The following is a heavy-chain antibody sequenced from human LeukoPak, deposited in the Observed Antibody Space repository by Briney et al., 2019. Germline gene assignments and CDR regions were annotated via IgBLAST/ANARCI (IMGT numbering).Heavy chain of an antibody. Sequence: EASVKVSCKASGGTFSSYTISWVRQAPGQGLEWMGIINPSGGSTSYAQKFQGRVTMTRDTSTSTVYMELSSLRSEDTAVYYCARDHRSYYDSSGYSTFDYWGQGTLVTVSS. D-gene: IGHD3-22*01. CDR1: GGTFSSYT. J-gene: IGHJ4*02. CDR2: INPSGGST. V-gene: IGHV1-46*01. CDR3: ARDHRSYYDSSGYSTFDY.